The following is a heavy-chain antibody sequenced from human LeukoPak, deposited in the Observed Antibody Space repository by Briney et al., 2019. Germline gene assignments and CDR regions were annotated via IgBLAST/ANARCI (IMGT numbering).Heavy chain of an antibody. D-gene: IGHD6-6*01. CDR3: ARVGRAARSEWFDP. Sequence: GGSLGLSCAASGFTFSTYAMTWVRQAPGKGLDWVSAISGGGATYYADSVKARFTISRDNSKNTLYLQMNSLRADDTAVYYCARVGRAARSEWFDPWGQGTLVTVSS. V-gene: IGHV3-23*01. J-gene: IGHJ5*02. CDR1: GFTFSTYA. CDR2: ISGGGAT.